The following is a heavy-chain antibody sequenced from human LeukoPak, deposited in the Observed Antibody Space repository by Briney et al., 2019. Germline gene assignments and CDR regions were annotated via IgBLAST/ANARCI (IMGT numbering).Heavy chain of an antibody. CDR3: AKHVMRRYYGSGSYWVFDY. D-gene: IGHD3-10*01. J-gene: IGHJ4*02. Sequence: GGSLRLSCAASGFTFSSYSMNWVRQAPGKGLEWVSSISSSSSYIYYADSVKGRFTISRDNSKNTLYLQMNSLRAEDTAVYYCAKHVMRRYYGSGSYWVFDYWGQGILVTVSS. CDR1: GFTFSSYS. CDR2: ISSSSSYI. V-gene: IGHV3-21*06.